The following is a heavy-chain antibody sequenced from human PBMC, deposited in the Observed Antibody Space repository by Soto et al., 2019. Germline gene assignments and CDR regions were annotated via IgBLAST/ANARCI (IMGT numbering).Heavy chain of an antibody. CDR2: IYSSGNT. D-gene: IGHD3-22*01. Sequence: QLLLQESGPGLVKPSETLSLTCTVSGGSSSSTSYYWGWIRQPPGKGLEWIGSIYSSGNTYYNPSRKRRVTISVDTSKSHLSLKLSYVTAAYTAVYYCAGQSYERRGYYYASWGQGTLVTVSS. V-gene: IGHV4-39*01. CDR3: AGQSYERRGYYYAS. J-gene: IGHJ4*02. CDR1: GGSSSSTSYY.